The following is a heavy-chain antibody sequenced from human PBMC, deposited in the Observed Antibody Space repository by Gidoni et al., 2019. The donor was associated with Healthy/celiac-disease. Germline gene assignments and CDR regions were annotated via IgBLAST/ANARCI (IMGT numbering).Heavy chain of an antibody. J-gene: IGHJ5*02. D-gene: IGHD1-1*01. CDR2: IRSKANSYAT. CDR3: TTLEAP. Sequence: QASGKGLEWVGRIRSKANSYATAYAASVTGRFTISRDDSKNTAYLQMNSLKTEDTAVYYCTTLEAPWGQGTLVTVSS. V-gene: IGHV3-73*01.